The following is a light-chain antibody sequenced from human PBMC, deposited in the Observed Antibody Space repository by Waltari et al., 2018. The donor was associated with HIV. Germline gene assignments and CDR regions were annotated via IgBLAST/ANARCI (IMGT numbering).Light chain of an antibody. V-gene: IGLV2-14*03. CDR1: SSDAGTYHY. CDR3: SSYTIRTTLE. Sequence: QSPLTQPASVSGSPGQSITISCTVNSSDAGTYHYVSWYEQHPGEAPKHIIYDVSNRPSVVSNRFSGSKSGNTASLTISGLQAEDEADYYCSSYTIRTTLEFGGGTKLTVL. J-gene: IGLJ2*01. CDR2: DVS.